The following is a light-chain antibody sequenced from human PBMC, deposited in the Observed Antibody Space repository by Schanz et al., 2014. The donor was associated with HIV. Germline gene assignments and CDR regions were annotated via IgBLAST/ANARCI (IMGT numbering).Light chain of an antibody. CDR3: QQRSNWPWT. CDR1: QRLSSSY. J-gene: IGKJ1*01. Sequence: EIVLTQSPGSLSLSPGGRATLSCGASQRLSSSYLAWYQQKRDQPPRLLVYGASSRATGIPDRFSGGGSGTDFTLTISRLEPEDFAVYYCQQRSNWPWTFGQGTKVEIK. CDR2: GAS. V-gene: IGKV3D-20*02.